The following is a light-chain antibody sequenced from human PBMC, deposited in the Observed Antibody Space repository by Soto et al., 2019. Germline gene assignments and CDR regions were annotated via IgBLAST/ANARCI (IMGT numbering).Light chain of an antibody. Sequence: EIVMTQSPATLSVSPGERATLSCRASQSVSILLAWYQQKPGQAPRLLVYGASSRATGIPERFSGSVSETDFTLSISRLEPEDFAVYYCQHYGNSPLTFGQGTRLEIK. CDR2: GAS. CDR1: QSVSIL. J-gene: IGKJ5*01. V-gene: IGKV3-20*01. CDR3: QHYGNSPLT.